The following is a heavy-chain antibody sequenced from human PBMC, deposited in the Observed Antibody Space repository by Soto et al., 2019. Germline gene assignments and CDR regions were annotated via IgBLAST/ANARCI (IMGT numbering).Heavy chain of an antibody. CDR2: IGPTANT. D-gene: IGHD2-2*01. J-gene: IGHJ4*02. V-gene: IGHV3-23*05. Sequence: GGSLRLSCAASGFPFSTSGILWLRQPPGEGLEWVSAIGPTANTNYRDSVKGRFTISRDNSRNTVFLQMSALRPEDTALYYCAIARHCSSAACPAAEWGQGTLVTVPQ. CDR3: AIARHCSSAACPAAE. CDR1: GFPFSTSG.